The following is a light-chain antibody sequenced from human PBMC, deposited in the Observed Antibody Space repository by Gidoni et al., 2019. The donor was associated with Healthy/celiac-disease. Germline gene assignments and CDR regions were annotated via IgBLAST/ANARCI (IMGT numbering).Light chain of an antibody. J-gene: IGLJ1*01. CDR3: SSYTSSSTSYV. Sequence: QSALTQPAPVSGSPGQSFTISCTGTSSDVGGYNYVPWYQQHPGKAPKLMIYDVSNRPSGVSNRFSGSKSGNTASLTISGLQAEDEADYYCSSYTSSSTSYVFGTGTKVTVL. CDR2: DVS. V-gene: IGLV2-14*03. CDR1: SSDVGGYNY.